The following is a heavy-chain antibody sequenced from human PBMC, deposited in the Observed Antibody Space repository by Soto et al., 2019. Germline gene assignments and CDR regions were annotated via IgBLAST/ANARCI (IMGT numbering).Heavy chain of an antibody. CDR2: IGASGGSA. J-gene: IGHJ5*02. CDR3: AKERYNYVYNGLDP. V-gene: IGHV3-23*01. Sequence: SLRLSCAASGFVFSSYAMSWVRQAPGKGLEWVSSIGASGGSAYYADSVKGRFTISRDNSKNTLYLQMNSLRAEDTAVYYCAKERYNYVYNGLDPWGQGSLVTVYS. D-gene: IGHD3-16*01. CDR1: GFVFSSYA.